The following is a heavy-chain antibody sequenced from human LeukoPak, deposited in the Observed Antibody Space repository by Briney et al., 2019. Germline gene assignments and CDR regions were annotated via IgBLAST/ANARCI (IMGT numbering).Heavy chain of an antibody. CDR1: GFTFSTFS. V-gene: IGHV3-30*04. Sequence: GGSLRLSCAASGFTFSTFSMHSVRQAPGKGLEWVAVRLYDGSTQYYADSVRSRFTASRDNSKDTLYLQMNSLRVEDTAVYYCPRVDCRSTSCSPFDYWGQGTLVTVSS. J-gene: IGHJ4*02. CDR2: RLYDGSTQ. CDR3: PRVDCRSTSCSPFDY. D-gene: IGHD2-2*01.